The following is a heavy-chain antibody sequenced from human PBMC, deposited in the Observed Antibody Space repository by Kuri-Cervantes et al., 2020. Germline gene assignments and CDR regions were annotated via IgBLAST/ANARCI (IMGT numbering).Heavy chain of an antibody. CDR3: ARYAVTTNNFDY. D-gene: IGHD4-17*01. V-gene: IGHV4-38-2*01. J-gene: IGHJ4*02. Sequence: SETLSLTCAVSGYSISSGYYWGWIRQPPGKGLEWIGSIYHSGSTYYNPSLKSRVTISVDTSKNQFSLKLSSVTAADTAVYYCARYAVTTNNFDYWGQGTLVTVSS. CDR1: GYSISSGYY. CDR2: IYHSGST.